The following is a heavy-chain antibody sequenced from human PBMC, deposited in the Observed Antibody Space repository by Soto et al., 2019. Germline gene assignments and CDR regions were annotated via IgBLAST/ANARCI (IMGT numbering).Heavy chain of an antibody. CDR3: ARDVDFGGGYTSYYYGMDV. CDR1: GYMFSSFG. Sequence: ASVKVSCKASGYMFSSFGISWVRQAPGQGLEWMGWISVYNGHTKYAKKWQGRVTMTTDTSTSRAYMELRSLRSDDTAVYFCARDVDFGGGYTSYYYGMDVWGQGTMVTVYS. J-gene: IGHJ6*02. D-gene: IGHD3-3*01. CDR2: ISVYNGHT. V-gene: IGHV1-18*01.